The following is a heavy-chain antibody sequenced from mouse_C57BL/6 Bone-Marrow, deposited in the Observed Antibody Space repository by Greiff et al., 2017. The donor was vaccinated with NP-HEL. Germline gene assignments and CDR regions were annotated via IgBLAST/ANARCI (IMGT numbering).Heavy chain of an antibody. V-gene: IGHV1-63*01. CDR3: ATWGITAGGYWCFEV. J-gene: IGHJ1*03. D-gene: IGHD2-4*01. CDR1: GYTFTNYW. Sequence: QVQLQQSGAELVRPGTSVKMSCKASGYTFTNYWIGWAKQRPGHGLEWIGDIYPGGGYTNYNEKFKGKATLTADKSSSTAYMQFSSLTSEDSAVYYWATWGITAGGYWCFEVWGKGTTVTVSS. CDR2: IYPGGGYT.